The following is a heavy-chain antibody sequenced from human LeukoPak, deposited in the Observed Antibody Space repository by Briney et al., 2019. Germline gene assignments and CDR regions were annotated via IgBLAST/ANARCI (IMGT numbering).Heavy chain of an antibody. CDR3: ARSSNTAVRARFGP. D-gene: IGHD3-10*01. Sequence: SETLSLTCTVSGGSISSYYWSWIRQPPGKGLEWIGYIYYSGATNYNPSLKTRVTISVDTSKNQFSLKLSSVTAADTAVYYCARSSNTAVRARFGPWGQGTLVTVSS. V-gene: IGHV4-59*01. J-gene: IGHJ5*02. CDR2: IYYSGAT. CDR1: GGSISSYY.